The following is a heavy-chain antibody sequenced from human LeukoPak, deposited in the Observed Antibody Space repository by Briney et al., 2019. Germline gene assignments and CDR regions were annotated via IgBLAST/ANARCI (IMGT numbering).Heavy chain of an antibody. J-gene: IGHJ6*02. V-gene: IGHV1-24*01. Sequence: GASVKVSCKVSGYTLTELFMHWVRQAPGKELEWMGGVDPEDGETIYAQKFQGRVTMTEDTSTDTAYMELSSLRSEDTAVYYCATDGVVVPAARYYYYAMDVWGQGTTVTVSS. CDR2: VDPEDGET. CDR1: GYTLTELF. CDR3: ATDGVVVPAARYYYYAMDV. D-gene: IGHD2-2*01.